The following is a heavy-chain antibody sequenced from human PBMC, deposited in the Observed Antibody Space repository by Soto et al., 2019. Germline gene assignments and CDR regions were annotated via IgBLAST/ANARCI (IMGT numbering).Heavy chain of an antibody. J-gene: IGHJ4*02. CDR2: IYYSGST. D-gene: IGHD5-12*01. V-gene: IGHV4-59*01. Sequence: SETLSLTCTVSGGSISSYYWSWIRQPPGKGLEWIGYIYYSGSTNYNPSLKSRVTISVDTSKNQFSLKLSSVTAADTAVYYCASGYGSRYYFDYWGQGTLVTVSS. CDR1: GGSISSYY. CDR3: ASGYGSRYYFDY.